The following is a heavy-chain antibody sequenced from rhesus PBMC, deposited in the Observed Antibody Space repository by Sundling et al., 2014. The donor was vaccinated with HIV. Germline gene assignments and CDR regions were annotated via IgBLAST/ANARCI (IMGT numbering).Heavy chain of an antibody. Sequence: QVQLQESGPGLVKPSETLSLTCSVSGASISSYWWSWIRQPPGEGLEWIGEINGNSGSTEYNPSFKSRVIISKDTKKNQFYLNLNAVTAADTAVYYCARVSPPHAVGRVTDGLDSWGQGVVVTVSS. V-gene: IGHV4-80*01. D-gene: IGHD5-24*01. CDR2: INGNSGST. CDR3: ARVSPPHAVGRVTDGLDS. J-gene: IGHJ6*01. CDR1: GASISSYW.